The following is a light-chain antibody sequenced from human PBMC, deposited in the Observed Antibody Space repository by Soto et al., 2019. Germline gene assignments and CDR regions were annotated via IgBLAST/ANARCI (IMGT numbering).Light chain of an antibody. CDR2: GAS. CDR1: QSIKNY. Sequence: DIQMTQSPSSLSAAIGDRVTITCRASQSIKNYLNWYQHKPGAAPKFLIFGASNLESGVPSRFSGSGSGTEFTLSISSLQPEDFATYYCQQGYSTPPITFGQGTRLEI. J-gene: IGKJ5*01. CDR3: QQGYSTPPIT. V-gene: IGKV1-39*01.